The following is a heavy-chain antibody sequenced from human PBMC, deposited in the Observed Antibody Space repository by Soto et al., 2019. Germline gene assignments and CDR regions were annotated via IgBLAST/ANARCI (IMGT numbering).Heavy chain of an antibody. Sequence: ASVKVSCKASGATYSTSAISWVRQAPGQGLEWMGGINPILGTPDYAHKFQGRVTITADESTSTVYMELGSLRSEDTALYFCARGGVDVVATSAFDYWGQGTLVTVSS. V-gene: IGHV1-69*13. J-gene: IGHJ4*02. CDR2: INPILGTP. CDR1: GATYSTSA. D-gene: IGHD5-12*01. CDR3: ARGGVDVVATSAFDY.